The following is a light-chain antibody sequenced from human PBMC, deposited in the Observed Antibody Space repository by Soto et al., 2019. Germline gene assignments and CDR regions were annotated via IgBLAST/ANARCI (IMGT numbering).Light chain of an antibody. CDR2: ANN. CDR1: ADYD. V-gene: IGLV1-40*01. J-gene: IGLJ2*01. Sequence: QAVVTQTPSVSGAPGQRVTISCTGADYDVHWYQHLPGTAPKLLIYANNNRPSGVPDRFSGSKSGTSASLVITGLQSDDEGVYYCQSYDSSLSGSIFGGGTKVTVL. CDR3: QSYDSSLSGSI.